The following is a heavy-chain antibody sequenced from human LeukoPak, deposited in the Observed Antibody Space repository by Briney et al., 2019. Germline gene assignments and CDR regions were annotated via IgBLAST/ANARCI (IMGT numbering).Heavy chain of an antibody. D-gene: IGHD2-15*01. CDR1: GFTFSSYA. CDR2: ISGSGGST. CDR3: AKDGTWAGAFDI. V-gene: IGHV3-23*01. Sequence: GGSLRLSCAASGFTFSSYAMSWVRQAPGKGLEWVSAISGSGGSTYYADSVRGRFTISRDNSKDTLYLQMNSLRAEDTAVYYCAKDGTWAGAFDIWGQGTMVTVSS. J-gene: IGHJ3*02.